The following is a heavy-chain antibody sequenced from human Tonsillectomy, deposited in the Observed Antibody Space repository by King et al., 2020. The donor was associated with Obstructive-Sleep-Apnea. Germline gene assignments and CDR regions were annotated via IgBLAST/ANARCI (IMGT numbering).Heavy chain of an antibody. V-gene: IGHV4-59*08. CDR2: IYYSGST. Sequence: VQLQESGPGLVKPSETLSLTCTVSSGSISRYYWSWIRRPPGKTLEWIGYIYYSGSTNYSPSLESRVTISVDTSKNQFSLKLSSVTAADTAVYYCARHTSNYASFDSWGQGTLVTVSS. J-gene: IGHJ4*02. CDR3: ARHTSNYASFDS. CDR1: SGSISRYY. D-gene: IGHD3-10*01.